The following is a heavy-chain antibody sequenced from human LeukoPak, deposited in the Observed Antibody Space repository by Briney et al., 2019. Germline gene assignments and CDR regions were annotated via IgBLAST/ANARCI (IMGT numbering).Heavy chain of an antibody. D-gene: IGHD3-10*01. CDR3: ARGAFGEFRY. J-gene: IGHJ4*02. Sequence: TTSQTLSLTCTVSGGSISSGGYYWSWIRQPPGKGLQWIGYIYYSGSTNYNPSLKSRVTISVDTSKNQFSLKLSSVTAADTAVYYCARGAFGEFRYWGQGTLVTVSS. V-gene: IGHV4-61*08. CDR1: GGSISSGGYY. CDR2: IYYSGST.